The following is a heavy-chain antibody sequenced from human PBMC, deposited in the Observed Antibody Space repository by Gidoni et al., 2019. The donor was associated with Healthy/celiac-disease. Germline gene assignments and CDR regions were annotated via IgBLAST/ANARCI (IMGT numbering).Heavy chain of an antibody. J-gene: IGHJ5*02. CDR2: ISAYNGNT. Sequence: QVQLVQSGAEVKKPGASVKVSCKASGYTFTSYGISWVRQAPGQGLEWMGWISAYNGNTNYAQKLQGRVTMTTDTSTSTAYMELRSLRSDDTAVYYCARVKLPRRLVVFGWFDPWGQGTLVTVSS. V-gene: IGHV1-18*01. CDR3: ARVKLPRRLVVFGWFDP. D-gene: IGHD3-10*01. CDR1: GYTFTSYG.